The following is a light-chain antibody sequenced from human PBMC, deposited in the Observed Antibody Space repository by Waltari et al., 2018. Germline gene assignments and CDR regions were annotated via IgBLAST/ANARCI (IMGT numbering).Light chain of an antibody. V-gene: IGKV1-16*01. J-gene: IGKJ4*01. CDR3: QQYQDYPHT. CDR2: AAS. Sequence: DIQMTHSPSSLTASVGARVTITCRASQDIGDFLVWFQQRPGKAPKSLIYAASTLQGGVPSRFSGSGSGTDFTLTISSLQPEDSGTYYCQQYQDYPHTFGGGTRVEVK. CDR1: QDIGDF.